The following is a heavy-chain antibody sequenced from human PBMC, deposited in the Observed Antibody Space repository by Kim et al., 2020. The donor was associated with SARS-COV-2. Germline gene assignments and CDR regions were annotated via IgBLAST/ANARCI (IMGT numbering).Heavy chain of an antibody. V-gene: IGHV3-30*02. J-gene: IGHJ4*02. Sequence: YADSVKARFTISGDNSTNTLYLQMHSLRAEDTAVYYCAKATGILVTGKDYGGQGTLVTLSS. D-gene: IGHD6-19*01. CDR3: AKATGILVTGKDY.